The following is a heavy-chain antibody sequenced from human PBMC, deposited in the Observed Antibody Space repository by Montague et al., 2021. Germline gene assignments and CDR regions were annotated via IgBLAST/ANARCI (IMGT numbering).Heavy chain of an antibody. J-gene: IGHJ4*02. CDR1: GGSVNGYD. CDR2: MHSSGSP. CDR3: GRDLWGSFDY. D-gene: IGHD2-21*01. V-gene: IGHV4-59*02. Sequence: SETLSLTCSVSGGSVNGYDWSWIRQPPGKGLEWIGYMHSSGSPNYNPSFKSRLAISIDRSRNQFSLELSFVTAADTAMYFCGRDLWGSFDYWGQGILVTVSS.